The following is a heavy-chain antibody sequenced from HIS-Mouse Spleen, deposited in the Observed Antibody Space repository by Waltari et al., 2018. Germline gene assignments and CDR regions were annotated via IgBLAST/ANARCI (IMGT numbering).Heavy chain of an antibody. CDR2: IYYGGGT. V-gene: IGHV4-39*07. J-gene: IGHJ2*01. D-gene: IGHD6-13*01. CDR3: AREIPYSSSWYDWYFDL. Sequence: QLQLQESGPGLVKPSETLSLTCTVSGGSISSSSYYWGWIRQPPGKGLEWIGKIYYGGGTYYNPSLKSRVTISVDTSKNQFSLKLSSVTAADTAVYYCAREIPYSSSWYDWYFDLWGRGTLVTVSS. CDR1: GGSISSSSYY.